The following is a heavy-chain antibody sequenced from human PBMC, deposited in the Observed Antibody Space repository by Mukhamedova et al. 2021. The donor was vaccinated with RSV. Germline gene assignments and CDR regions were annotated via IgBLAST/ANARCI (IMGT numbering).Heavy chain of an antibody. D-gene: IGHD2-21*01. V-gene: IGHV4-34*01. J-gene: IGHJ4*02. Sequence: GKGLEWIGEINDSVTTNYNPSLKSRVTISVDTSKNQFSLRLSSVTAADTAVYYCARRGLLAMGYWGQGTLVTVSS. CDR3: ARRGLLAMGY. CDR2: INDSVTT.